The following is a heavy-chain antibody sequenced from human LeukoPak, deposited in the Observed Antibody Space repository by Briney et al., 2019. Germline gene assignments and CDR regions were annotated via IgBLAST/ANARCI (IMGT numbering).Heavy chain of an antibody. CDR1: GFTITNYA. CDR3: ARDRGYCSGGSCYRWFDP. V-gene: IGHV3-23*01. Sequence: GGSLRLSCAASGFTITNYALSWVRQTPGKGLEWVSIFSGSSSSAYADSVKGRFTISRDTSKNTMYLQMNSLRAEDTAVYYCARDRGYCSGGSCYRWFDPWGQGTLVTVSS. CDR2: FSGSSSSA. J-gene: IGHJ5*02. D-gene: IGHD2-15*01.